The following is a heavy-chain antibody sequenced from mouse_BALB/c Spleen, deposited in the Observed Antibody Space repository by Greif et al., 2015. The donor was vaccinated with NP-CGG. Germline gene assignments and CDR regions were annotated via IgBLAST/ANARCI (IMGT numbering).Heavy chain of an antibody. Sequence: EVQLQQSGPELVKPGASVKISCKTSGYTFTEYTMHWVKQSHGKSLEWIGGINPNNGGTSYNQKFKGKATLTVDKSSSTAYMEQRRLTSEDSGVYYCAGDGYYRYDDGFDYWGQGTLVTVSA. D-gene: IGHD2-14*01. J-gene: IGHJ3*01. CDR3: AGDGYYRYDDGFDY. CDR2: INPNNGGT. CDR1: GYTFTEYT. V-gene: IGHV1-18*01.